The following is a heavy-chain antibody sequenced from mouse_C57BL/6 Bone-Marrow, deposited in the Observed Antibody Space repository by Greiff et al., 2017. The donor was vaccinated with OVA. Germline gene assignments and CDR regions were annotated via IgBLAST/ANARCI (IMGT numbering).Heavy chain of an antibody. CDR3: ARHYYGSSKVFAY. Sequence: EVQGVESGGGLVQPGESLKLSCESNEYEFTSHDMSWVRKTPEKRLELVAAINSDGGSTYYPDTMESRFIISRDKTKKTLYLQMSSLRSEDTAWYDCARHYYGSSKVFAYWGQGTRITVSA. V-gene: IGHV5-2*01. CDR1: EYEFTSHD. CDR2: INSDGGST. D-gene: IGHD1-1*01. J-gene: IGHJ3*01.